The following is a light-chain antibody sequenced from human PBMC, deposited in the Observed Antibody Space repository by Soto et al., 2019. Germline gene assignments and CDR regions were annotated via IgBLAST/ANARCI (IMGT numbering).Light chain of an antibody. CDR2: GAS. Sequence: EIVVTQSPATLSVSPGDRATLSCRASQSVSSNLAWYQQKPGQAPRLLVYGASTRATGIPARFGGSGSETEFTLTISSLQSEDFAVYYCQQYRNWPLTFGGGTKVDIK. V-gene: IGKV3-15*01. CDR1: QSVSSN. J-gene: IGKJ4*01. CDR3: QQYRNWPLT.